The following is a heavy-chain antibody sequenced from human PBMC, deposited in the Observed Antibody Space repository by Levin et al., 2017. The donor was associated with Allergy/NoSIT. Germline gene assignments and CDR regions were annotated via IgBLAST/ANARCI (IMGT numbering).Heavy chain of an antibody. D-gene: IGHD5-12*01. Sequence: SETLSLTCTVSGGSISSSSYYWGWIRQPPGKGLEWIGSIYYSGSTYYNPSLKSRVTLSVDTSKNQFCMKLSSVTAADTAVYYCARHEGADDSGDDGVPWGVFFDYWGQGTLVTVSS. CDR3: ARHEGADDSGDDGVPWGVFFDY. V-gene: IGHV4-39*01. CDR2: IYYSGST. CDR1: GGSISSSSYY. J-gene: IGHJ4*02.